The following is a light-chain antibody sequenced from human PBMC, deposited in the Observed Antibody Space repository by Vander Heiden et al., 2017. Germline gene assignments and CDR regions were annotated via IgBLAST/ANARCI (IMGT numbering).Light chain of an antibody. CDR2: GAS. V-gene: IGKV3-15*01. CDR1: QSVSNM. CDR3: QQYINWPRT. Sequence: EIVMTQSPATLSVSPGERATLSCRASQSVSNMLAWYQQKPGQAPRLLIFGASTRATGIPARFSGSGSGTGFTLTISSLQSEDFSLYYCQQYINWPRTFGQGTKVEIK. J-gene: IGKJ1*01.